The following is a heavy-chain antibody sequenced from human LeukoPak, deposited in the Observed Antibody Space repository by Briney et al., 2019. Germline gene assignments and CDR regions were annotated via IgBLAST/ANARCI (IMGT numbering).Heavy chain of an antibody. J-gene: IGHJ4*02. D-gene: IGHD1-26*01. V-gene: IGHV3-23*01. CDR1: GFTFSSSA. CDR2: ISGSGGST. Sequence: PGGSLRLSCAASGFTFSSSAMSWVRQVPGKGLEWVSGISGSGGSTYYADSVKGRFTISRDNSKNTLYLQMNSLRAEDTAVYYCARDKIVGATVLDYWGQGSLVTVSS. CDR3: ARDKIVGATVLDY.